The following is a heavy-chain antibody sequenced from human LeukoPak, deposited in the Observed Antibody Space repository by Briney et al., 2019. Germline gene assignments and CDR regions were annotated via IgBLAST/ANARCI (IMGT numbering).Heavy chain of an antibody. CDR1: GYIFNNYD. D-gene: IGHD3-16*02. V-gene: IGHV1-8*01. CDR2: MNPNSGKR. Sequence: ASVKVSCKASGYIFNNYDITRVRQATGQGLEWMGWMNPNSGKRVYAQKFQGRVTMTTNSSINTAYMELTSLTSDDTAVYYCAKGLRSDYWGQGTLVTVSS. CDR3: AKGLRSDY. J-gene: IGHJ4*02.